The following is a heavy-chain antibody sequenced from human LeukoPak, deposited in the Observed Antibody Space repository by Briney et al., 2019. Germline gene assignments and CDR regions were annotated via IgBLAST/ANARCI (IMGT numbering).Heavy chain of an antibody. Sequence: GASVNVSCKASGFRFTSFGVSWVRQAPGQGLEWMGWISNYFGVTHYAEKFEDRVTMTIDTSTATAYMELRSPRYDDTAIYYCARDSDYSGNGNGDWFDPWGQGTVVTVSS. CDR1: GFRFTSFG. J-gene: IGHJ5*02. CDR3: ARDSDYSGNGNGDWFDP. V-gene: IGHV1-18*04. D-gene: IGHD4-11*01. CDR2: ISNYFGVT.